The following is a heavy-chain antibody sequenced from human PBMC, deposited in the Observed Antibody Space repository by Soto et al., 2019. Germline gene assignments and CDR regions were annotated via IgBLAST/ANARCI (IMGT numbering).Heavy chain of an antibody. Sequence: QVQLQESGPGLVKPSQTLSLTCTVSGGSISSGGYYWSWIRQHPGKGLEWIGYIYYSGSTYYNPSLKGRVTISVDTSKNQFSLKLSSVTAADTAVYYCAREGDRYFDWLSMGGYYYYGMDVWGQGTTVTVSS. CDR2: IYYSGST. J-gene: IGHJ6*02. V-gene: IGHV4-31*03. D-gene: IGHD3-9*01. CDR1: GGSISSGGYY. CDR3: AREGDRYFDWLSMGGYYYYGMDV.